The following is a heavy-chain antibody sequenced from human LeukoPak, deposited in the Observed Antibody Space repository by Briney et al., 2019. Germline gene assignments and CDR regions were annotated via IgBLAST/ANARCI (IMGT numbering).Heavy chain of an antibody. CDR3: ATGGGYTDAFDI. CDR2: ISYDGSNK. D-gene: IGHD5-12*01. V-gene: IGHV3-30*03. CDR1: GFTSSSYG. Sequence: GGSLRLSCAASGFTSSSYGMHWVRQAPGKGLEWVAVISYDGSNKYYADSVKGRFTISRDNSKNTLYLQMNSLRAEDTAVYYCATGGGYTDAFDIWGQGTMVTVSS. J-gene: IGHJ3*02.